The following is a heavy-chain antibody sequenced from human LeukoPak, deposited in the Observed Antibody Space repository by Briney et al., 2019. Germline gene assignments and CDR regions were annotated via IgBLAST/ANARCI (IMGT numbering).Heavy chain of an antibody. CDR2: XXXXXSNK. V-gene: IGHV3-30*18. CDR3: AKDSRHIVMYYYYYGMDV. D-gene: IGHD2-21*01. J-gene: IGHJ6*02. CDR1: GFTFSSYG. Sequence: PGGSLRLSCAASGFTFSSYGMHXXXQAPGKGLXXXXXXXXXXSNKYYADSVKGRFTISRDNSKNTLYLQMNSLRDEDTAVYYCAKDSRHIVMYYYYYGMDVWGQGTTVTVSS.